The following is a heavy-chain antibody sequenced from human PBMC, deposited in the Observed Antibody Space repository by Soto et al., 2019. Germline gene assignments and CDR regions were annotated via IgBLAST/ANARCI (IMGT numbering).Heavy chain of an antibody. CDR3: ARDSPLGGFGDF. CDR2: MSHDGGNI. J-gene: IGHJ4*02. D-gene: IGHD3-16*01. V-gene: IGHV3-30-3*01. Sequence: GGSLRLSCAASGFTFSTYAMQWVRQAPGKGLEWVAVMSHDGGNIYYADSVKGRFTISRDNSDNTLYLQMDGLRTEDTAMYYCARDSPLGGFGDFWGQGTLVTVSS. CDR1: GFTFSTYA.